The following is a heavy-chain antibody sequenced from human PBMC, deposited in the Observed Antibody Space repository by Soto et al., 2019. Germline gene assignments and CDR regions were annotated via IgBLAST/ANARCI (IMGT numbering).Heavy chain of an antibody. Sequence: SETLSLTCTVSGGSISNYYFSWIRQPPGKGLEWIGYIYYSGSTNYNPSLKSRVTISVDTSKNQFSLKLSSVTAADTAVYYCAREGLITGTTYYYYGMDVWGQGTTVTVS. CDR1: GGSISNYY. V-gene: IGHV4-59*01. CDR2: IYYSGST. CDR3: AREGLITGTTYYYYGMDV. J-gene: IGHJ6*02. D-gene: IGHD1-7*01.